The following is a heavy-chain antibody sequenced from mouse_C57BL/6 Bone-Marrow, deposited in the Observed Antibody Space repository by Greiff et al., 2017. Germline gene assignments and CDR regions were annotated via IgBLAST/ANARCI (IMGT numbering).Heavy chain of an antibody. D-gene: IGHD2-5*01. J-gene: IGHJ2*01. CDR3: ARMNYYSNYVDYFDY. Sequence: QVHVKQSGPELVKPGASVKLSCKASGYTFTSYDINWVKQRPGQGLEWIGWLYPRDGSTKYNEKFKGKATLTVDTSSSTAYMELHSLTSEDSAVYFCARMNYYSNYVDYFDYWGQGTTLTVSS. CDR1: GYTFTSYD. CDR2: LYPRDGST. V-gene: IGHV1-85*01.